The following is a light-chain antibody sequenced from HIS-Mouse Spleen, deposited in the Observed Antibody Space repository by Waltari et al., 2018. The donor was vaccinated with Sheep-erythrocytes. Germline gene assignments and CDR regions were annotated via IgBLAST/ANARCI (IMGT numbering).Light chain of an antibody. J-gene: IGLJ3*02. Sequence: QSALTQPASASGSPGQSITISFPGTSSDSARYNLVSWYQQHPGKAPKLMIYEGSKRPSGVSNRFSGSKSGNTASLTISGLQAEDEADYYCCSYAGSSTPWVFGGGTKLTVL. CDR3: CSYAGSSTPWV. V-gene: IGLV2-23*01. CDR1: SSDSARYNL. CDR2: EGS.